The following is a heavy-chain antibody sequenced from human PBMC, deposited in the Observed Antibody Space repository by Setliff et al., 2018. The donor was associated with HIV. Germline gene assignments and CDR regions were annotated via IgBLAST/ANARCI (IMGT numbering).Heavy chain of an antibody. V-gene: IGHV3-30*14. J-gene: IGHJ6*02. CDR1: GFTFGDYA. CDR3: ARGRNRNYVVYGMDV. D-gene: IGHD1-7*01. CDR2: ISYDGSYK. Sequence: GGSLRLSCAASGFTFGDYAIHWVRQAPGKGLEWVTVISYDGSYKNYADSVKGRFTISRDNSKNMLYLQMDSLRAEDTAVYYCARGRNRNYVVYGMDVWGQETTVTVSS.